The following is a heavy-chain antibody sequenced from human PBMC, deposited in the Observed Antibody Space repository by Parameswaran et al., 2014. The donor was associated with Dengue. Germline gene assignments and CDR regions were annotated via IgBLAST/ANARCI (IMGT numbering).Heavy chain of an antibody. CDR3: AKVRYSYGRGIDAFDI. J-gene: IGHJ3*02. Sequence: VRQAPGKGLEWVSAISGSGGSTYYADSVKGRFTISRDNSKNTLYLQMNSLRAEDTAVYYCAKVRYSYGRGIDAFDIWGQGTMVTVSS. D-gene: IGHD5-18*01. CDR2: ISGSGGST. V-gene: IGHV3-23*01.